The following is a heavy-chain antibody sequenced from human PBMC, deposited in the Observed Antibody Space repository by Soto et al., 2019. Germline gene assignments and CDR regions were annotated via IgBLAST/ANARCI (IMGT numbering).Heavy chain of an antibody. D-gene: IGHD1-26*01. CDR2: VDYAGRA. CDR1: DDSISTSNYY. J-gene: IGHJ5*02. CDR3: ANHSHHGRLS. Sequence: QLQLQESGPRLVKPSETLSLTCSVSDDSISTSNYYWAWVRQPPEMGPEWIGSVDYAGRACYYPSRRSRGTVSADTCEHSFCLQRSSIAAEDTSIYDCANHSHHGRLSWGQGTLVTVSS. V-gene: IGHV4-39*02.